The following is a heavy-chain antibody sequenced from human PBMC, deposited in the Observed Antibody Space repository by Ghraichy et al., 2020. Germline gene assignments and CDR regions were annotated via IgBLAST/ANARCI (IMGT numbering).Heavy chain of an antibody. J-gene: IGHJ6*02. CDR3: ATARPYGDYDPINYYGMDV. CDR2: FDPEDGET. Sequence: ASVKVSCKVSGYTLTELSMHWVRQAPGKGLEWMGGFDPEDGETIYAQKFQGRVTMTEDTSTDTAYMELSSLRSEDTAVYYCATARPYGDYDPINYYGMDVWGQGTTVTVSS. V-gene: IGHV1-24*01. D-gene: IGHD4-17*01. CDR1: GYTLTELS.